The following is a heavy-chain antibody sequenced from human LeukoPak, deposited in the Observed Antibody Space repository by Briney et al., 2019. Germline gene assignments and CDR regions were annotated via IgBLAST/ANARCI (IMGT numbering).Heavy chain of an antibody. Sequence: PGGSLRLSCAASGFTFSNYAMSWVRQAPGKGLEWVSAISGSDGSTYYADSVKGRFTISRDNSKNTLYLQMNSLRAEDTAVYYCAKDRRSSGYSFDYWGQGTLVTVSS. D-gene: IGHD3-22*01. V-gene: IGHV3-23*01. J-gene: IGHJ4*02. CDR2: ISGSDGST. CDR1: GFTFSNYA. CDR3: AKDRRSSGYSFDY.